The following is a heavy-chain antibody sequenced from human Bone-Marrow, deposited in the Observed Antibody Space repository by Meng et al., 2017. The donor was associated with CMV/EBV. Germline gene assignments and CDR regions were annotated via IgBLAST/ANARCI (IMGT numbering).Heavy chain of an antibody. CDR2: ISGSGGST. D-gene: IGHD2-15*01. Sequence: GESLKISCAASGFTFSSYAMSWVRQAPGKGLEWVSAISGSGGSTYYADSVKGRFTISRDNSKNTLYLQMNSLRAEDTAVYYCARHYCSGATCLGGYWGQGTLVTVSS. V-gene: IGHV3-23*01. CDR3: ARHYCSGATCLGGY. CDR1: GFTFSSYA. J-gene: IGHJ4*02.